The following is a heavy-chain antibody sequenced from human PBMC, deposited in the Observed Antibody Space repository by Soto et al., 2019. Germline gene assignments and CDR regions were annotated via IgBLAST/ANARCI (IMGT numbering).Heavy chain of an antibody. Sequence: GGSLRISCASSVFTFSSYSMNWVRQAPGKGLDWVSSISSSSSYIYYADSVKGRFTISRDNAKNSLYLQMNSLRAEDTAVYYCARDDDDSSGYYDYWGQGTMVTVSS. CDR1: VFTFSSYS. D-gene: IGHD3-22*01. V-gene: IGHV3-21*01. CDR3: ARDDDDSSGYYDY. J-gene: IGHJ4*02. CDR2: ISSSSSYI.